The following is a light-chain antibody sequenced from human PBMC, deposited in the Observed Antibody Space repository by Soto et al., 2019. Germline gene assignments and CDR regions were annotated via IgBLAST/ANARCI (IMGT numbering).Light chain of an antibody. J-gene: IGKJ3*01. CDR1: QNLLYSPNNKNY. CDR2: WAS. Sequence: DIVMTQSPDSLAVSLGERATINCKSSQNLLYSPNNKNYLAWYQQKPGQPPKLLFYWASIRESGVPDRFSGSGSGTDFTLTISSLQAEDVAVYYGQQYYTDSTFGPGTKVDSK. V-gene: IGKV4-1*01. CDR3: QQYYTDST.